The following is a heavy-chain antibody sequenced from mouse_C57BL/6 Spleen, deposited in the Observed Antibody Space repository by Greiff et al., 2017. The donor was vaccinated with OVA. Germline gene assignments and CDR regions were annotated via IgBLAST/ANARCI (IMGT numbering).Heavy chain of an antibody. CDR2: IYPGDGDT. Sequence: VQLQQSGPELVKPGASVKISCKASGYAFSSSWMNWVKQRPGKGLEWIGRIYPGDGDTNYNGKFKGKATLTADKSSSTAYMQLSSLTSEDSAVYFCARRSSDVYFDVWGTGTTVTVSS. D-gene: IGHD1-3*01. CDR3: ARRSSDVYFDV. V-gene: IGHV1-82*01. CDR1: GYAFSSSW. J-gene: IGHJ1*03.